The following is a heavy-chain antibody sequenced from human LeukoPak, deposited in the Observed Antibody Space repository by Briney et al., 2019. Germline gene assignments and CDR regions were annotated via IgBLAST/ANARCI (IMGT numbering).Heavy chain of an antibody. V-gene: IGHV1-46*01. CDR2: INPSAGTT. Sequence: ASVKVSCKASGYTFTSYQMHWLRQAPRQGLEWMGVINPSAGTTSYAQNFQGRVIVTGDTSTSTVYMELSSLRSEDTAVYYCAKDLGSWASDYWGQGTLVTVSS. J-gene: IGHJ4*02. D-gene: IGHD3-16*01. CDR1: GYTFTSYQ. CDR3: AKDLGSWASDY.